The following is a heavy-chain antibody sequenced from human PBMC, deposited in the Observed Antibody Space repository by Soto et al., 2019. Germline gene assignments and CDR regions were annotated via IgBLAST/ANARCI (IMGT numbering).Heavy chain of an antibody. J-gene: IGHJ4*02. Sequence: PGGSLRLSCAASGVTVSYNYMSWVRQAPGKGLEWVSVIYRGGDTYYADSVKGRFTISRDNSKNTLYLQMNSLRAEDTAMYYCAGTPPGIAVAGEFRDYYFYYWGLETLVTVSS. CDR1: GVTVSYNY. D-gene: IGHD6-19*01. CDR2: IYRGGDT. V-gene: IGHV3-53*01. CDR3: AGTPPGIAVAGEFRDYYFYY.